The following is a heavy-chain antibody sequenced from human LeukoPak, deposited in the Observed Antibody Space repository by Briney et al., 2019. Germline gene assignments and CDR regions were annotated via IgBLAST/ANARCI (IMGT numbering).Heavy chain of an antibody. CDR2: INPNSGGT. D-gene: IGHD3-22*01. Sequence: ASVKVSCKASGYTFTDYYMHWVRQAPGQGLEWMGWINPNSGGTNYAQKFQGRVTMTRDTSISTAYMELSRLRSDDTAVYYCARVDYYDSSAWGQGTLVTVSS. CDR3: ARVDYYDSSA. CDR1: GYTFTDYY. J-gene: IGHJ4*02. V-gene: IGHV1-2*02.